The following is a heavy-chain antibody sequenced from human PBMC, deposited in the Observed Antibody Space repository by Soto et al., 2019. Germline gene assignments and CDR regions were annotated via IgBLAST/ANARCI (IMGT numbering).Heavy chain of an antibody. CDR1: GFTVISTY. Sequence: PGGSLRLSCAASGFTVISTYMSWVRQAPGKGLEWVSFIYSGGSTYYADSVKGRFTISRDNSKNTLYLQMNSLRVEDTAVYYCARGGQVRGGMDVWGQWTTVTVSS. CDR3: ARGGQVRGGMDV. J-gene: IGHJ6*01. CDR2: IYSGGST. V-gene: IGHV3-53*01.